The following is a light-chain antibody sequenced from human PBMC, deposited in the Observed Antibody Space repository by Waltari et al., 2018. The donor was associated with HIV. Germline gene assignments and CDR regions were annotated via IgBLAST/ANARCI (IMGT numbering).Light chain of an antibody. CDR2: SAS. J-gene: IGKJ4*02. CDR1: QDIGIE. Sequence: DIQMTQSPSSLSASVGDRVAVTYRASQDIGIELAWYQQRGTEAPKRLIYSASSIQNGVTTRFSGVGSGTDFTRTINGLKPEDSATYFCLQNHQYPLTLGGGTTV. CDR3: LQNHQYPLT. V-gene: IGKV1-17*01.